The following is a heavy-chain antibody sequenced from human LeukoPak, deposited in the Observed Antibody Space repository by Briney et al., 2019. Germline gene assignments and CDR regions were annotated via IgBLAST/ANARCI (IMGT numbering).Heavy chain of an antibody. CDR2: INPSGGST. D-gene: IGHD1-26*01. Sequence: ASVKVSCKASGYTFTSYYMHWVRQAPGQGLEWMGIINPSGGSTSYAQKFQGRVTMTRDTSTSTVYMELSSLRSEDTAVYYCAFSVGATTPFDYWGQGTLVTVSS. J-gene: IGHJ4*02. V-gene: IGHV1-46*01. CDR1: GYTFTSYY. CDR3: AFSVGATTPFDY.